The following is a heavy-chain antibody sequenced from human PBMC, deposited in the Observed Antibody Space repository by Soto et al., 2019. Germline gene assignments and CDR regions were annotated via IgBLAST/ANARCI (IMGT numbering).Heavy chain of an antibody. CDR3: ASDDYDILTGYYKYWFDP. CDR1: GGTFSSYT. J-gene: IGHJ5*02. D-gene: IGHD3-9*01. Sequence: SVKVSCTASGGTFSSYTISWVRQAPGQGLEWMGRIIPILGIANYAQKFQGRVTITADKSTSTAYMELSSLRSEDTAVYYCASDDYDILTGYYKYWFDPWGQGTLVTVSS. CDR2: IIPILGIA. V-gene: IGHV1-69*02.